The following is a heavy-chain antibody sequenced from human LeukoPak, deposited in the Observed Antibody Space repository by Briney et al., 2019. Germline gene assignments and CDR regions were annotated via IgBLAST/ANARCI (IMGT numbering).Heavy chain of an antibody. CDR1: GFTFTSYS. D-gene: IGHD5-24*01. Sequence: PGGSLRLSCAASGFTFTSYSMNWVRQAPGKGLEWVSYISSSSSTIYYADSVKGQFTISRDNAKNSLYLQMNSLRAEDTAVYYYARGGGKRWLQIDYWGQGTLVTVSS. J-gene: IGHJ4*02. CDR3: ARGGGKRWLQIDY. CDR2: ISSSSSTI. V-gene: IGHV3-48*01.